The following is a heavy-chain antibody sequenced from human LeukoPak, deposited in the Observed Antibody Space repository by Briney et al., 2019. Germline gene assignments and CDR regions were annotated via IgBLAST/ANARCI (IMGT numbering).Heavy chain of an antibody. J-gene: IGHJ4*02. D-gene: IGHD1-14*01. CDR1: GFTFSSYA. V-gene: IGHV3-30*04. Sequence: GGSLRLSCAASGFTFSSYAMRWGRQAPGKGLEWVAVISYDGSNKYYADSVKGRFTISRDNSKNTLYLQMNSLRAEDTAVYYCAREKLEPRWDFDYWGQGTLVTVSS. CDR2: ISYDGSNK. CDR3: AREKLEPRWDFDY.